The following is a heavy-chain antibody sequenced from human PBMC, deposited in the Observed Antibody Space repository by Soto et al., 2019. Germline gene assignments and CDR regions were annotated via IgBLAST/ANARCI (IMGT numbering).Heavy chain of an antibody. V-gene: IGHV1-3*01. D-gene: IGHD3-22*01. J-gene: IGHJ3*01. CDR2: IKAGNGDT. Sequence: QVQLVQSGAEVKKPGASVKDSCKASGYTFTIYTINWVRQAPGQRLVGMGWIKAGNGDTQYSQKFQARVTITRDTSASPADMELSRLRSEHTAMYFCAKVSDSSDAFDVRGEGPLVIVSS. CDR1: GYTFTIYT. CDR3: AKVSDSSDAFDV.